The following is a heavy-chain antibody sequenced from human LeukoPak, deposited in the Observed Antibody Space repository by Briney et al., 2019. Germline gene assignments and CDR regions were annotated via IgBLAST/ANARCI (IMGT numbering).Heavy chain of an antibody. J-gene: IGHJ5*02. CDR2: IYYSGST. D-gene: IGHD2-2*02. V-gene: IGHV4-59*08. CDR1: GGSISSYY. Sequence: SETLSLTCTVSGGSISSYYWSWIRQPPGKGLEWIGYIYYSGSTNYNPSLKSRVTISVDTSKNQFSLKLSSVTAADTAVYYCARNRIVVVPAAIEEPWGQGILVTVSS. CDR3: ARNRIVVVPAAIEEP.